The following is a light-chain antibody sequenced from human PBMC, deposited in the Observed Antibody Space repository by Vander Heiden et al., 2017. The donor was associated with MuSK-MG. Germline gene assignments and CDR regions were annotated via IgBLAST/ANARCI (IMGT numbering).Light chain of an antibody. CDR3: QQSDNLPLT. J-gene: IGKJ4*01. V-gene: IGKV1-33*01. CDR1: QDISNH. CDR2: DAS. Sequence: DIQMTQSPSSLSASVGDRVTITCQASQDISNHLNWYQQKPGKAPKFLIYDASNLETGVPSRFSGGGSGIGFAFTISSLQPEDVATYYCQQSDNLPLTFGGGTRVEIK.